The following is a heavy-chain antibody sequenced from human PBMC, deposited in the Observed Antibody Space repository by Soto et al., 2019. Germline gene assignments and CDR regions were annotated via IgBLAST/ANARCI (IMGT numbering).Heavy chain of an antibody. CDR1: GFTFSSYS. J-gene: IGHJ6*02. D-gene: IGHD6-13*01. Sequence: GGSLRLSCAASGFTFSSYSMNWVRQAPGKGLEWVSSISSSSSYIYYADSVKGRFTISRDNAKNSLYLQMNSLRAEDTAVYYCARDRYQSSSWYVDYYYYGMDVWGQGTTVTVSS. CDR2: ISSSSSYI. V-gene: IGHV3-21*01. CDR3: ARDRYQSSSWYVDYYYYGMDV.